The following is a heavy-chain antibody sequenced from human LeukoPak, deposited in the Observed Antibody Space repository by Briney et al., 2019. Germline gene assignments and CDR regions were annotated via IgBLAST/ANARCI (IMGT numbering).Heavy chain of an antibody. CDR3: ARDSRIMGAPGAFDY. CDR2: IYYSGTT. V-gene: IGHV4-39*07. D-gene: IGHD1-26*01. J-gene: IGHJ4*02. CDR1: GGSISSRSYY. Sequence: SGTLSLTCTVSGGSISSRSYYWGWIRQSPGKGLEWIGTIYYSGTTYYNPSLKSRVTISVDTSKNQFSLKLSSVTAADTAVYYCARDSRIMGAPGAFDYWGQGTLVTVSS.